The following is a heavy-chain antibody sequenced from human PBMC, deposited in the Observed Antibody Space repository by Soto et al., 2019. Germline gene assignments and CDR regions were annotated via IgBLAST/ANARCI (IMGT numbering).Heavy chain of an antibody. Sequence: SETLSLTCVVSGDSMASGSYYWGWVRQPPGKGLEWLGNIYYRGATSHNPSLKGRLLISADTSRNQFSLELASVTAADTAVYYCARENPLNWGGWFDPWGQGILVTVSS. CDR3: ARENPLNWGGWFDP. CDR2: IYYRGAT. V-gene: IGHV4-30-4*01. J-gene: IGHJ5*02. D-gene: IGHD2-21*01. CDR1: GDSMASGSYY.